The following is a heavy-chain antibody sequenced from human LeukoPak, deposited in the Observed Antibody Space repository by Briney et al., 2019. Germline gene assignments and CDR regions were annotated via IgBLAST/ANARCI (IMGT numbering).Heavy chain of an antibody. Sequence: ASVNVSCKASGGTFISYAISGVRQAPGQGREWMGGIIPIFGTANYAQKFKGRVTITTDESTSTAYMELSSLRSEDTAVYYCASGWLQSSLDYWGQGPLVTVSS. D-gene: IGHD5-24*01. CDR1: GGTFISYA. CDR3: ASGWLQSSLDY. V-gene: IGHV1-69*05. CDR2: IIPIFGTA. J-gene: IGHJ4*02.